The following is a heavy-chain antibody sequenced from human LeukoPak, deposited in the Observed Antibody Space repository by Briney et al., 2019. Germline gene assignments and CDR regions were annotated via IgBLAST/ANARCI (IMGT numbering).Heavy chain of an antibody. CDR3: ASTDSSGYYADY. CDR1: GGSISSGNYY. D-gene: IGHD3-22*01. V-gene: IGHV4-31*03. Sequence: SQTLSLTCTVSGGSISSGNYYWSWIRQHPGKGLEWIGYIYNSGSTYYNPSLKSRVTISVDTSKNQFSLRLSSVTAADTAVYYCASTDSSGYYADYWGQGTLVTVSS. J-gene: IGHJ4*02. CDR2: IYNSGST.